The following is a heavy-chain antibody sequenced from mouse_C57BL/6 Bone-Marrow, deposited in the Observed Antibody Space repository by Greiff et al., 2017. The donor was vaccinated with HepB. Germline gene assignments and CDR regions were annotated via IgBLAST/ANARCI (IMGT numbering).Heavy chain of an antibody. D-gene: IGHD2-4*01. CDR3: ARDDYDAAYAMDY. CDR1: GFTFSSYA. CDR2: ISDGGSYT. V-gene: IGHV5-4*01. Sequence: EVKVEESGGGLVKPGGSLKLSCAASGFTFSSYAMSWVRQTPEKRLEWVATISDGGSYTYYPDNVKGRFTISRDNAKNNLYLQMSHLKSEDTAMYYCARDDYDAAYAMDYWGQGTSVTVSS. J-gene: IGHJ4*01.